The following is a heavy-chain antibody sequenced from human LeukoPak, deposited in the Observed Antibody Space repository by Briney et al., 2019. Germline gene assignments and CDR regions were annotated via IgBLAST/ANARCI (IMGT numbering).Heavy chain of an antibody. D-gene: IGHD3-22*01. CDR3: ARVGVYYDSSGYYSD. CDR2: INPSGGST. J-gene: IGHJ4*02. Sequence: ASVKVSCRASGYTFTSYYMHWVRQAPRQGLEWMGIINPSGGSTSYAQKFQGRVTMTRDTSTSTVYMELSSLRSEDTAVYYCARVGVYYDSSGYYSDWGQGTLVTVSS. V-gene: IGHV1-46*01. CDR1: GYTFTSYY.